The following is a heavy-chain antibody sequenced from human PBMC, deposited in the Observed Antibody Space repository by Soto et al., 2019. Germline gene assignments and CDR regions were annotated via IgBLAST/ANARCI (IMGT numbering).Heavy chain of an antibody. J-gene: IGHJ5*02. V-gene: IGHV1-46*01. D-gene: IGHD6-6*01. CDR2: INPSGGST. CDR3: AREVIAARHWFDP. Sequence: ASVKVSCKASGYTFTSYYMHWVRQAPGQGLEWMGIINPSGGSTSYAQKFQGRVTMTRDTSTSTVYMELSSLRSEDTAVYYCAREVIAARHWFDPWGQGTLVTSPQ. CDR1: GYTFTSYY.